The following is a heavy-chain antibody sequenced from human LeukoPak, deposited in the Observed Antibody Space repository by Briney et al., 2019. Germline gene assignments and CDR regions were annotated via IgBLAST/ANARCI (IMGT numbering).Heavy chain of an antibody. V-gene: IGHV4-39*01. CDR1: GGTINTNEYY. D-gene: IGHD4-23*01. CDR3: ARHLINRFQLNSPKALDAFDI. Sequence: SETLSLTCTVSGGTINTNEYYWAWIRQPPGKGLEWIGSIYYGGATYTVPSLKSRIGLSVDSSENRFSLKLTSVTGADTALYYCARHLINRFQLNSPKALDAFDIWGQGQWSPSLQ. CDR2: IYYGGAT. J-gene: IGHJ3*02.